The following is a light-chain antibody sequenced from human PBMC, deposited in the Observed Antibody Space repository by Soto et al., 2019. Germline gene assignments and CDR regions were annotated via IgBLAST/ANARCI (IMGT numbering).Light chain of an antibody. CDR2: DAS. Sequence: DIQMTQSPSTLSAYVGDRVTITCRASQSISSWLAWYQQKPGKAPKLLIYDASSLESGVPSRFSGSGSGTEFTLTISSLQPDDFATYYCQQYNSYLYTFGHGTKVDIK. CDR1: QSISSW. V-gene: IGKV1-5*01. CDR3: QQYNSYLYT. J-gene: IGKJ2*01.